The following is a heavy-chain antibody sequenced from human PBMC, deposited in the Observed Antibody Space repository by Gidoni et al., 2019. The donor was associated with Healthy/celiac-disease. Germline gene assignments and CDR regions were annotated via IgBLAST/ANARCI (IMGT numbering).Heavy chain of an antibody. CDR3: ARRRGYSYGYSIAYYYYYY. D-gene: IGHD5-18*01. V-gene: IGHV4-34*01. CDR2: INHSGST. Sequence: QVQLQQWGAGLLKPSETLSLTCAVYGGSFSGYYWSWIRQPPGKGLEWIGEINHSGSTNYNPSLKSRVTISVDTSKNQFALKLSSVTAADTAVYYCARRRGYSYGYSIAYYYYYY. J-gene: IGHJ6*03. CDR1: GGSFSGYY.